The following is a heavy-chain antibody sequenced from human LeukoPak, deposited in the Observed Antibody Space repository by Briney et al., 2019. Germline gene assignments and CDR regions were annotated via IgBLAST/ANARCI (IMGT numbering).Heavy chain of an antibody. V-gene: IGHV4-31*03. CDR1: GASISSGGYY. Sequence: SETLSLTCTVSGASISSGGYYWSWIRQHPEKGLEWIGYIYYGGNTYYNPSLKSRLTISVDASKNQFSLKLSSLTAADTAVYYCARDPLDSSSWASRAFDIWGQGTMVTVSS. D-gene: IGHD6-13*01. J-gene: IGHJ3*02. CDR3: ARDPLDSSSWASRAFDI. CDR2: IYYGGNT.